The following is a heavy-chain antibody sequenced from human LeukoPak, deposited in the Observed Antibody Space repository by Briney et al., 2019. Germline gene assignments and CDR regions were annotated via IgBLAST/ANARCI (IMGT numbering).Heavy chain of an antibody. V-gene: IGHV3-15*01. J-gene: IGHJ5*02. CDR3: SPYVGSAFDP. CDR2: IKSKTDGGTT. D-gene: IGHD3-10*01. CDR1: GFTSSNAW. Sequence: PGGSLSLSCAASGFTSSNAWSTWVRQAPGKGLEWVGRIKSKTDGGTTDYAAPLKARFSTSRDYSKNTLYLQMNILKTEDTAVYYCSPYVGSAFDPWGQGTLVTVSS.